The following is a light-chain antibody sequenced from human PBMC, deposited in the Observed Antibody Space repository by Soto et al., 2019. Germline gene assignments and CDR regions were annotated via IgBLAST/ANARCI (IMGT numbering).Light chain of an antibody. Sequence: EIVLTQSPGTLSVSPGERATLSCGASQSVSSKLAWYQQKPGQAPRLLFYGASTGATGIPARFSGSGSETEFTLSISSLQSEDFTVYYCQQYNNWPGTFGQGTKVDIK. CDR1: QSVSSK. CDR3: QQYNNWPGT. J-gene: IGKJ1*01. V-gene: IGKV3-15*01. CDR2: GAS.